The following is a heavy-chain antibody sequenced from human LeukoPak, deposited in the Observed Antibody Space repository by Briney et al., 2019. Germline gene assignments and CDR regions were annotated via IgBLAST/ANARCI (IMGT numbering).Heavy chain of an antibody. CDR2: ISGTGGRT. D-gene: IGHD6-13*01. Sequence: GGSLRLSCAASGFAFSSYAMSWVRQAPGKGLEWISSISGTGGRTYYADSVKGRFTISRDNSKNTLDLQMNSLRADDTAVYYCARDGYSNYWYLNLWGQGTLVTVSS. J-gene: IGHJ4*02. CDR3: ARDGYSNYWYLNL. CDR1: GFAFSSYA. V-gene: IGHV3-23*01.